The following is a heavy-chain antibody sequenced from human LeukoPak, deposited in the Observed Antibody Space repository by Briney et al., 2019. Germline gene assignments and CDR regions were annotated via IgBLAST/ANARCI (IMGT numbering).Heavy chain of an antibody. D-gene: IGHD3-3*01. CDR3: ARGGNDFWSGYYHDY. CDR1: GYTFTGYY. Sequence: GASVKVSCKASGYTFTGYYMHWVRQAPGQGLEWMGWINPNSGGTNYAQKFQGWVTMTRDTSISTAYMELSRLRSDDTAVYYCARGGNDFWSGYYHDYWGQGTLVTVSS. J-gene: IGHJ4*02. CDR2: INPNSGGT. V-gene: IGHV1-2*04.